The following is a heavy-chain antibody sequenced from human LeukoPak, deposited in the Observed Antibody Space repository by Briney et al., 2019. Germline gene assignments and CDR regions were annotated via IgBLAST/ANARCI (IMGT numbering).Heavy chain of an antibody. D-gene: IGHD5-12*01. CDR3: ARWNMEGYSGLWPRYYFDY. CDR1: GGSISSYY. J-gene: IGHJ4*02. CDR2: IYYSGST. V-gene: IGHV4-59*08. Sequence: SETLSLTCTVSGGSISSYYWSWIRQPPGKGLEWIGYIYYSGSTNYNPSLKSRVTISVDTSKNQFSLKLSSVTAADTAVYYCARWNMEGYSGLWPRYYFDYWGQGTLVTVSS.